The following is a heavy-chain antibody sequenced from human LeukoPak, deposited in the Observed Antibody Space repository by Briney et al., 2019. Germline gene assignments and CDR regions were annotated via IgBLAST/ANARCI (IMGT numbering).Heavy chain of an antibody. CDR3: ARKVALRGFDY. V-gene: IGHV3-48*03. CDR1: GFTFSSYE. Sequence: PGGSLRLSCAASGFTFSSYEMNWVRQAPGKGLEWVSYISSSGSTIYYADSVKGRFTISRDNAKNSLYLQMNSLRAEDTAVYYCARKVALRGFDYWGQGTLVTVS. D-gene: IGHD4-17*01. CDR2: ISSSGSTI. J-gene: IGHJ4*02.